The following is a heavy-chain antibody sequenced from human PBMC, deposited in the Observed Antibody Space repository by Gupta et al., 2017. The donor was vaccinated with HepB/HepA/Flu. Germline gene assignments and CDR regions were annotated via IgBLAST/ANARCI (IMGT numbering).Heavy chain of an antibody. V-gene: IGHV3-7*01. CDR2: IKPDGSDK. Sequence: EVQLVESGGGLVERGGSLRLSCVASGFSFNTYWMTWFRQTPGKGLEWVANIKPDGSDKYYVDSVKGRFTISRDNAKNSLFLQMNSLRDDDTCVYYCVRDVDYWGQGTLVTVSS. CDR3: VRDVDY. CDR1: GFSFNTYW. J-gene: IGHJ4*02.